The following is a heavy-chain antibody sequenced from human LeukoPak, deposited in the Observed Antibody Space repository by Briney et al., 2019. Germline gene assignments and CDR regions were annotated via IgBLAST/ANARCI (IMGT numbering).Heavy chain of an antibody. CDR2: INSDGSST. CDR1: GFTFSSYW. J-gene: IGHJ5*02. D-gene: IGHD3-10*01. Sequence: GGSLRLSCAASGFTFSSYWMHWVRHAPGKGLVWVSRINSDGSSTSYADSVKGRFTISRDNAKNTLYLQMNSLRAEDTAVYYCARVATGSYDWFDPWGQGTLVTVSS. V-gene: IGHV3-74*01. CDR3: ARVATGSYDWFDP.